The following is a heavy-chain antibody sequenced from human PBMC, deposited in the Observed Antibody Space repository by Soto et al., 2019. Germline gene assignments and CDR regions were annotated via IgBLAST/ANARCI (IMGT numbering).Heavy chain of an antibody. CDR3: ARQRDGLLYSIGDAFDI. D-gene: IGHD2-8*01. Sequence: PGESLKISCKGSGYSFTSYWIGWVRQMPGKGLEWMGIIYPGDSDTRYSPSFQGQVTISADKSISTAYLQWCSLKASDTAMYYCARQRDGLLYSIGDAFDIWGQGTMVTVSS. CDR1: GYSFTSYW. J-gene: IGHJ3*02. CDR2: IYPGDSDT. V-gene: IGHV5-51*01.